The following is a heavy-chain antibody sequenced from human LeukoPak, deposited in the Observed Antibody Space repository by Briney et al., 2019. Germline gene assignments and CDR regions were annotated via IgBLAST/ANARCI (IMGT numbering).Heavy chain of an antibody. V-gene: IGHV1-69*02. D-gene: IGHD6-6*01. CDR2: IIPILGIA. CDR1: GGTFSSYT. J-gene: IGHJ4*02. Sequence: SVKVSCKASGGTFSSYTIGWVRQAPGQGLEWMGRIIPILGIANYAQKFQGRVTITADKSTSTAYMELSSLRSEDTAVYYCARVREYSSHIDYWGQGALVTVSS. CDR3: ARVREYSSHIDY.